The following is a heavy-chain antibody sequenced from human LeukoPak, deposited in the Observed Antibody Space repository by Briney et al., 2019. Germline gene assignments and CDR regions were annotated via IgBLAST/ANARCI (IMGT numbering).Heavy chain of an antibody. CDR3: ARVDYSSFKYYYYYMDV. V-gene: IGHV4-61*09. D-gene: IGHD6-6*01. Sequence: SETLSLTCTVSGGSISSGSYCWSWIRQPAGKGLEWIGHIHTSGNTNYNPSLKSRVTISVDTSKNQFSLKLSSVTAADSAVYYCARVDYSSFKYYYYYMDVWGKGTTVTVSS. CDR1: GGSISSGSYC. J-gene: IGHJ6*03. CDR2: IHTSGNT.